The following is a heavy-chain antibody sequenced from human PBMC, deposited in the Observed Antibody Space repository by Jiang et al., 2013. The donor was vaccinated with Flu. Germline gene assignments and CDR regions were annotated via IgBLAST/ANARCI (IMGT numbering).Heavy chain of an antibody. J-gene: IGHJ6*02. V-gene: IGHV1-18*01. Sequence: KPGASVKVSCKASGXTFSSYGISWVRQAPGQGLEWMGWISVYNGNTKYAQKFQGRVTMTTDTSTSTAYMELRSLISDDTAVYYCARDYSSSWYGDYYYYGMDVWGQGTTVTVSS. CDR2: ISVYNGNT. CDR3: ARDYSSSWYGDYYYYGMDV. CDR1: GXTFSSYG. D-gene: IGHD6-13*01.